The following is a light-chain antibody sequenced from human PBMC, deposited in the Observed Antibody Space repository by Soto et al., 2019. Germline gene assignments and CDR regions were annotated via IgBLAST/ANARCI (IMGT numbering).Light chain of an antibody. Sequence: EIVLTQSPGTLSLSPGERVTLSCRASHTVRNNYLAWYQQKPGQAPRLLIYGASTRATGIPARFSGSGSGTEFTLTISSLQSEDFAVYYCQQYNNWPLTFGGGTKV. CDR2: GAS. CDR1: HTVRNN. CDR3: QQYNNWPLT. J-gene: IGKJ4*01. V-gene: IGKV3-15*01.